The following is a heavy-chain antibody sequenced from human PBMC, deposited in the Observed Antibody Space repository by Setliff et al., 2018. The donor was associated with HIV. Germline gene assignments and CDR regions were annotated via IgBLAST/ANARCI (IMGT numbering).Heavy chain of an antibody. D-gene: IGHD3-10*01. CDR3: ASLRARISLVRIDY. V-gene: IGHV4-34*01. CDR1: GASFSGYY. J-gene: IGHJ4*02. Sequence: SETLSLTCAVYGASFSGYYWSWIRQPPGKGLEWIGEINHSGSTNYNSSLKSRVTISVDTSKSQFSLKLSSVTAADTALYYCASLRARISLVRIDYWGQGALVTVSS. CDR2: INHSGST.